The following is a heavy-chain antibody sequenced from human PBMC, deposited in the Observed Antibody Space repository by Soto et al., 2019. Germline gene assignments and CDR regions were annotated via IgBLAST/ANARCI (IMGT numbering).Heavy chain of an antibody. J-gene: IGHJ4*02. CDR1: GYTFTSYD. CDR3: AREDYGGRPGY. V-gene: IGHV1-8*01. D-gene: IGHD4-17*01. Sequence: QVQLVQSGAEVKKPGASVKLSCKASGYTFTSYDITWVRQATGQGLEWMGWMNPNSGNTGCAQKFQGRXTXTXETSISTAYMELSSLRSEDTAVYYCAREDYGGRPGYWGQGTLVTVSS. CDR2: MNPNSGNT.